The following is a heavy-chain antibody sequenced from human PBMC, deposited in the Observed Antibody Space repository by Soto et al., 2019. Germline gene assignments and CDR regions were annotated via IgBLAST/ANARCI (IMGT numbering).Heavy chain of an antibody. CDR3: ARSLFLASTDTDPFDY. Sequence: GGSLRLSCAASRFTFSSYAMSWVRQAPGKGLEWVSSISGGGNHAYYADSVKGRFTISRDNSQNTLYLQMSSLRADDTAIYYCARSLFLASTDTDPFDYWGQGALVTVSS. J-gene: IGHJ4*02. D-gene: IGHD3-3*02. V-gene: IGHV3-23*01. CDR2: ISGGGNHA. CDR1: RFTFSSYA.